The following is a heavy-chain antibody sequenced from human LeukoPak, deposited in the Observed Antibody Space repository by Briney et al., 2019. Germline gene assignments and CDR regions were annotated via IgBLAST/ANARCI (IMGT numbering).Heavy chain of an antibody. CDR3: AVVYGDYNPGAFDI. D-gene: IGHD4-17*01. CDR1: GFTFSSYA. V-gene: IGHV3-23*01. Sequence: GRSLRLSCAAAGFTFSSYAMNWVRQAPGKGLEWVSTISGSGGSTYYADSVKGRFTISRDNSKNTLYLQMNSLRAEDTAVYYCAVVYGDYNPGAFDIWGQGTMVTVSS. CDR2: ISGSGGST. J-gene: IGHJ3*02.